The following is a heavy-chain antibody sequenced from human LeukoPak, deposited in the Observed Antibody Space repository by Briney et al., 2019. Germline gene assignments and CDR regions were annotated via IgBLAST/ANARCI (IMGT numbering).Heavy chain of an antibody. V-gene: IGHV3-7*01. CDR1: GFTFSSYW. CDR2: IKQDGSEK. J-gene: IGHJ4*02. Sequence: PGGSLRLSCAASGFTFSSYWMSWVRQAPGKGLEWVANIKQDGSEKYYVDSVKGRFTISRDNAKNSLYLQMNSLRAEDTAVYYCASPGGSCGGDCYSGDYWGQGTLVTVSS. CDR3: ASPGGSCGGDCYSGDY. D-gene: IGHD2-21*02.